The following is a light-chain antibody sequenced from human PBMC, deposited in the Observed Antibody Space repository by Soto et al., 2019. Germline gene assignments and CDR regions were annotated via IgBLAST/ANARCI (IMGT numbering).Light chain of an antibody. CDR1: SSDVGSYNL. J-gene: IGLJ1*01. Sequence: ALTQPASVSGSPGQAITISCTGTSSDVGSYNLVSWYQQHPGKAPKVMIYEVSKRPSGVPNRFSGSKSGNTASLTISGLQAEDEADYYCCSYAGSSTYVFGTGTKVTVL. CDR2: EVS. CDR3: CSYAGSSTYV. V-gene: IGLV2-23*02.